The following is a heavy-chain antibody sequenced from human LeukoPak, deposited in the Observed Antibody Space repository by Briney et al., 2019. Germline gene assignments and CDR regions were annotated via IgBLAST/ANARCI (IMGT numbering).Heavy chain of an antibody. CDR1: GFTFSSYA. V-gene: IGHV3-23*01. CDR2: ISGSGGST. Sequence: GGSLRLSCAASGFTFSSYAMSWVRQAPGKGLEWVSAISGSGGSTYYADSVRGRFTISRDNSKNTLYLQMNSLRAEDTAVYYCAKAPWETYYYDSSGYYPRPHFDYWGQGTLVTVSS. J-gene: IGHJ4*02. D-gene: IGHD3-22*01. CDR3: AKAPWETYYYDSSGYYPRPHFDY.